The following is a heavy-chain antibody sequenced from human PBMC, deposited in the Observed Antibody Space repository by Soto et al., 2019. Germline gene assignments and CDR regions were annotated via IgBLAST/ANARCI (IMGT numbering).Heavy chain of an antibody. CDR1: GFTFSSYA. J-gene: IGHJ3*01. V-gene: IGHV3-23*01. CDR2: ISDAAGSA. D-gene: IGHD4-17*01. Sequence: GGSLRLSCVASGFTFSSYAMSWVRQVPGKGLEWVSTISDAAGSAYYVDSVKGRFTISRDNSKKTLYLQMNSLRAEDSAVYYCARHYGAKIGDAPDLWGPGTMVTVSS. CDR3: ARHYGAKIGDAPDL.